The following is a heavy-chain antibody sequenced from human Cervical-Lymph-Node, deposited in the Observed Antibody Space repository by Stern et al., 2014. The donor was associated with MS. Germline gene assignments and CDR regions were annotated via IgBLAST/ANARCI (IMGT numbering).Heavy chain of an antibody. CDR2: IHTVGTT. CDR3: AREIAGRRFED. CDR1: GFPVGASY. Sequence: EVQLVESGGGLVQPGGSLSLSCEASGFPVGASYMNWVRQAPGKGLEWVSRIHTVGTTHYADSVKGRFTISRANAKKALYLQMDRLTVEDTAVYYCAREIAGRRFEDWGRGTLVAVSP. D-gene: IGHD6-6*01. V-gene: IGHV3-66*01. J-gene: IGHJ4*02.